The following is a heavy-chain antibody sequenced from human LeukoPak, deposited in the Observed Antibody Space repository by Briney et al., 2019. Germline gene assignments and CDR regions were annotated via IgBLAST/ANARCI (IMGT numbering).Heavy chain of an antibody. D-gene: IGHD4-17*01. CDR1: GFTFSSYS. V-gene: IGHV3-48*01. Sequence: GGCLRLSCAASGFTFSSYSMNWARQAPGKGLEWVSYISHSSRTIYYADSVKGRFTISRDNAKNSLYLQMNSLRAEDSAVYYCARDRLHYGEYEKTFDYWGQGTLVTVSS. J-gene: IGHJ4*02. CDR3: ARDRLHYGEYEKTFDY. CDR2: ISHSSRTI.